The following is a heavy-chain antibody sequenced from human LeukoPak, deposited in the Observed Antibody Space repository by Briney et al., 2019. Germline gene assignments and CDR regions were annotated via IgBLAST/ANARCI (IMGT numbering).Heavy chain of an antibody. V-gene: IGHV1-2*02. CDR2: INPNSGDT. CDR1: GYTFTRYA. J-gene: IGHJ4*02. Sequence: ASVKVSCKASGYTFTRYAMNWVRQAPGQGLEWMGWINPNSGDTNYAQKFQGRVTMTRDTSISTAYMELSRLRSDDTAVYYCAREWEQGFFDYWGQGTLVTVSS. D-gene: IGHD1-26*01. CDR3: AREWEQGFFDY.